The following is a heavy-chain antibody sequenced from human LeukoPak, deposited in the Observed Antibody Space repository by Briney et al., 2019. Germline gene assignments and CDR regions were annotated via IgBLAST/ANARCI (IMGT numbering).Heavy chain of an antibody. D-gene: IGHD2-15*01. J-gene: IGHJ4*02. V-gene: IGHV5-51*01. Sequence: GESLKISCKGSGYSFTTYWIGWVRQMPGKGLEWMGIIYPGDSDTRYSPSFQGQVTISADKSISTAYLQWSSLKASDTAMYYCARRAQQCSGGNCYPYYFDYWGQGTLVTVSS. CDR3: ARRAQQCSGGNCYPYYFDY. CDR1: GYSFTTYW. CDR2: IYPGDSDT.